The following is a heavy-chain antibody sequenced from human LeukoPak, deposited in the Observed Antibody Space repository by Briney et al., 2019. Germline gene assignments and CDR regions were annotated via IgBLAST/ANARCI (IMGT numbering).Heavy chain of an antibody. V-gene: IGHV3-30*02. J-gene: IGHJ4*02. Sequence: PGGSLRLFCAASRITFSSYGMHWVRQTPGKGLEWVAFIRHDGSYQQYADSVKGRFTVSRDNSKDTVYLQMNSLRTEDTAVYYCAKNRDTSDYPRDFDYWGQGTLVTVSS. CDR2: IRHDGSYQ. CDR3: AKNRDTSDYPRDFDY. CDR1: RITFSSYG. D-gene: IGHD3-22*01.